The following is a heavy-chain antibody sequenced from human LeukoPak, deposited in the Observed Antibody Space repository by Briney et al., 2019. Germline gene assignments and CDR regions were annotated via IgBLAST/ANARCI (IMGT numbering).Heavy chain of an antibody. Sequence: GGSVRLSCAASGFTFTSYAMGWVRQAPGKGLEWVSVSTSAGSTYYADSVKGRFTISRDNSKKILYLQMSSLRVEDTAVYYCSKYTVNGDQAFDYWGQGTLVTVSS. D-gene: IGHD4-17*01. V-gene: IGHV3-23*01. CDR2: STSAGST. CDR1: GFTFTSYA. J-gene: IGHJ4*02. CDR3: SKYTVNGDQAFDY.